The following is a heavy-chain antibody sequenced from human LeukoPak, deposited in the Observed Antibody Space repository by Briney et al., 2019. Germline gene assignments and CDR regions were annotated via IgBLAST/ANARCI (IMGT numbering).Heavy chain of an antibody. CDR2: IYPGDSDI. CDR1: GDSFSSYW. CDR3: ARLLIRGYYPPWAFDI. Sequence: GESLKISCKGSGDSFSSYWIGWVRQMPEKGLEWMGIIYPGDSDIRYSPSFQGQVTISADKSISTAYLQWSSLKASDTAIYYCARLLIRGYYPPWAFDIWGQGTMVTVSS. J-gene: IGHJ3*02. V-gene: IGHV5-51*01. D-gene: IGHD3-22*01.